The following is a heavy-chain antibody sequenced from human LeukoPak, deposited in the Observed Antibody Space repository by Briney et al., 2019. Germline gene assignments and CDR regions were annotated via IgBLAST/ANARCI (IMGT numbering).Heavy chain of an antibody. V-gene: IGHV3-30*18. D-gene: IGHD4-23*01. CDR2: ISYDGSDK. J-gene: IGHJ4*02. CDR3: AKEEDGGSFDY. Sequence: GGSLRLSCAASAFTFSNYGMHWVRQAPGKGLEWVAVISYDGSDKYYADSVKGRFTISRDNSKNTVFLQMSSLSTEDTAVYYCAKEEDGGSFDYWGQGTLVTASS. CDR1: AFTFSNYG.